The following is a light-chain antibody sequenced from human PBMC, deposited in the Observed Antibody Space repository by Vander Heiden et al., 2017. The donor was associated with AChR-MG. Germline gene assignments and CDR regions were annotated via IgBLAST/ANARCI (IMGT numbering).Light chain of an antibody. J-gene: IGKJ4*01. CDR1: QSVSSY. Sequence: EIVSTQSPATLSLSRGERATLSCRASQSVSSYLAWYQQKPGRAPRLLIYDASNRATGIPARFSGSGSGTDFTLTISSLEPEDFAVYYCQQRSNWPLTFGGGTKVEIK. CDR3: QQRSNWPLT. V-gene: IGKV3-11*01. CDR2: DAS.